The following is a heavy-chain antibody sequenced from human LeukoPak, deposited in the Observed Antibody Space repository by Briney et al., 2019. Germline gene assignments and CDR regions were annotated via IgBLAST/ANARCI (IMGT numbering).Heavy chain of an antibody. CDR1: GFTFDDYT. V-gene: IGHV3-43*01. D-gene: IGHD3-10*01. J-gene: IGHJ2*01. CDR3: AKSMVSGSSHWYFDL. CDR2: ISWDGGST. Sequence: PGGSLRLSCAASGFTFDDYTMHWVRQAPGKGLDWVSLISWDGGSTYYADSVKGRFTISRDNSKNSLYLQMNSLRTEDTALYYCAKSMVSGSSHWYFDLWGRGTLVTVSS.